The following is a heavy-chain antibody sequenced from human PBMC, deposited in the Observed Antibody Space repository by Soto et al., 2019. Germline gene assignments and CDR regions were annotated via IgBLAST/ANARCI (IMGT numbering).Heavy chain of an antibody. V-gene: IGHV4-59*08. CDR2: IYYSGST. J-gene: IGHJ6*03. D-gene: IGHD3-3*01. CDR3: ARHLYDFWSGYYIRLADSFVDYYYYMDV. Sequence: SETLSLTCTVSGGSISSYYWSWIRQPPGKGLEWSGYIYYSGSTNYNPSLKSRVTISVDTSKNQFSLKLSSVTAADTAVYYCARHLYDFWSGYYIRLADSFVDYYYYMDVWGQGTTVTVSS. CDR1: GGSISSYY.